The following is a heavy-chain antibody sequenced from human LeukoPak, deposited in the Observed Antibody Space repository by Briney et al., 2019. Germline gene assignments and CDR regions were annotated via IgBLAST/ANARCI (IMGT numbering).Heavy chain of an antibody. CDR3: ARAGTPLGHYYDSSGYSLDY. Sequence: GGSLRLSCAASGFTFSSYSMSWVRQAPGKGLEWVSSISSSSSYIYYADSVKGRFTISRDSAKNSLYLQMNSLRAEDTAVYYCARAGTPLGHYYDSSGYSLDYWGQGTLVTVSS. D-gene: IGHD3-22*01. CDR1: GFTFSSYS. J-gene: IGHJ4*02. V-gene: IGHV3-21*01. CDR2: ISSSSSYI.